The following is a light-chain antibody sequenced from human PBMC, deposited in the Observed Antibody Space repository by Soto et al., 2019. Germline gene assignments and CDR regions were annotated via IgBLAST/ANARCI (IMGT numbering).Light chain of an antibody. J-gene: IGKJ1*01. CDR3: QQYYTTPRT. CDR2: WAS. Sequence: DIVMTQSPDSLAVSLGERATINCKSSQSVLYSSNNKNYLAWYQQRPGQPPKLLVYWASTRESGVPDRFSGSGSGTCFTLTISSLLAEDVAVYYCQQYYTTPRTFGQGTKVEIK. V-gene: IGKV4-1*01. CDR1: QSVLYSSNNKNY.